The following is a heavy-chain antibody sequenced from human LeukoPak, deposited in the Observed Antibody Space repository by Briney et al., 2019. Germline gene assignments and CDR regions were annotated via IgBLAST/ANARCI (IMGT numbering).Heavy chain of an antibody. CDR3: ATTQVYSSGQDYYYYGMDV. J-gene: IGHJ6*02. Sequence: ASVKVSCKVSGYTLTELSMHWVRQAPGKGLEWMGGFDPEDGETIYAQKFQGRVTMTEDTSTDTAYMELSSLRSEDTAVYYCATTQVYSSGQDYYYYGMDVWGEGTTVSVS. V-gene: IGHV1-24*01. D-gene: IGHD6-19*01. CDR2: FDPEDGET. CDR1: GYTLTELS.